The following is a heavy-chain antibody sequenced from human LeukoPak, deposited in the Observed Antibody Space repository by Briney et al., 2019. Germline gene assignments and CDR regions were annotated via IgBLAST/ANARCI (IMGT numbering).Heavy chain of an antibody. D-gene: IGHD2-15*01. V-gene: IGHV4-61*02. Sequence: SETLSLTCTVSGGSISSSSYYWSWIRQPAGKGLEWIGRIYTSGSTNYNPSLKSRVTISVDTSKNQFSLKLSSVTAADTAVYYCARGSGGSIEFDYWGQGTLVTVSS. CDR2: IYTSGST. CDR3: ARGSGGSIEFDY. J-gene: IGHJ4*02. CDR1: GGSISSSSYY.